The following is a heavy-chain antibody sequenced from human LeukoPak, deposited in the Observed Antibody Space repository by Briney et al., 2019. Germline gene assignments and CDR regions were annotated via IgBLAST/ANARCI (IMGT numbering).Heavy chain of an antibody. J-gene: IGHJ4*02. Sequence: SETLSLTCTVSGGSITSRNYYWGWIRQPPGTGLEWIGTIYDSGSTYYNPSLKSRVTISVDTSKNQFPLKLNSVTAADTAVYYCARLDYYDSSGLIDYWGQGTLVIVSS. CDR3: ARLDYYDSSGLIDY. D-gene: IGHD3-22*01. CDR1: GGSITSRNYY. CDR2: IYDSGST. V-gene: IGHV4-39*01.